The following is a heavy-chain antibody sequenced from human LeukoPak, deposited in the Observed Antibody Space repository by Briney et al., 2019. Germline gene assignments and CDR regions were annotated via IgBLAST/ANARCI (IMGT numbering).Heavy chain of an antibody. D-gene: IGHD3-10*01. CDR3: AREGTGSSLSEYFQH. J-gene: IGHJ1*01. Sequence: SVKVSCRASGGTFSSYAISWVRQAPGQGLEWMGGIIPIFGTANYAQKFQGRVTITADKSTSTAYMELSSLRSEDTAVYYCAREGTGSSLSEYFQHWGQGTLVTVSS. CDR1: GGTFSSYA. V-gene: IGHV1-69*06. CDR2: IIPIFGTA.